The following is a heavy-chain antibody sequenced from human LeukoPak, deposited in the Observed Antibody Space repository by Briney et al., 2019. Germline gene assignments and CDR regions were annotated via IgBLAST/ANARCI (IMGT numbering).Heavy chain of an antibody. CDR3: ARVTRSPFGWFDP. CDR1: GFTFSSYS. V-gene: IGHV3-21*01. CDR2: ISGSSTYI. Sequence: PGGSLRLSCAASGFTFSSYSMNWVRQAPGKGLEWVSSISGSSTYIYYTDSVKGRFTISRDNAKNSLYLQMNSLRVEDTAVYYCARVTRSPFGWFDPWGQGTLVTVSS. J-gene: IGHJ5*02. D-gene: IGHD4-17*01.